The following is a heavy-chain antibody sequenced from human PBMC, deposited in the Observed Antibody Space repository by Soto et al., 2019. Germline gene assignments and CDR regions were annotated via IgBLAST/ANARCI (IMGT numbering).Heavy chain of an antibody. D-gene: IGHD6-19*01. CDR1: GGSFSGYY. Sequence: PSETLSLTCAVYGGSFSGYYWSWIRQPPGKGLEWIGEINHSGSTNYNPSIKSRVTISVDTSKNQFSLKLSSVTAADTAVYYCARKPKFYSSGWYFPRFFDYWGQGTLVTVSS. V-gene: IGHV4-34*01. CDR3: ARKPKFYSSGWYFPRFFDY. J-gene: IGHJ4*02. CDR2: INHSGST.